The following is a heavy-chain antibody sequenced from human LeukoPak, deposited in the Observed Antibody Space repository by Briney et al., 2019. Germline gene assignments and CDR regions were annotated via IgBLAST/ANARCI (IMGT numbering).Heavy chain of an antibody. CDR1: GYTFTDYY. J-gene: IGHJ6*02. CDR2: VDPEDGET. Sequence: GGTVKISCKVSGYTFTDYYIHWVQQAPGKGLEWMGLVDPEDGETIYAEKFQGRVTITADTSTDTAHMELSSLRSEDTAVYYCATGTAAVNYGMDVWGQGTTVTVSS. D-gene: IGHD6-13*01. CDR3: ATGTAAVNYGMDV. V-gene: IGHV1-69-2*01.